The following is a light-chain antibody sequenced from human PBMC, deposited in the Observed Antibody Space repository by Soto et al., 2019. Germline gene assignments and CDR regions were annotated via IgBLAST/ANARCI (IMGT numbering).Light chain of an antibody. CDR3: QQSYSTPKT. CDR1: QSISSY. J-gene: IGKJ1*01. Sequence: DIQMTQSPSSLSASVGDRVTITCRASQSISSYLNWYQQKPGKAPKLLIYAASSLQSGVPLRFSGSGSGTDFTLTISSLQPEDFATYYCQQSYSTPKTFGQGTKV. V-gene: IGKV1-39*01. CDR2: AAS.